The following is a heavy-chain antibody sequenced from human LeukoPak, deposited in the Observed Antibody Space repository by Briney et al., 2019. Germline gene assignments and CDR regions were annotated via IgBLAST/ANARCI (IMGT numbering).Heavy chain of an antibody. J-gene: IGHJ6*03. Sequence: PSETLSLTCTVSGGSISSYYWSWIRQPAGKGLEWIGRIYTSGSTNYNPSLKSRVTMSVDTSKNQFSLKLSSVTAADTAVSYCARDRPQGEVVGTRHYYYYMDVWGKGTTVTVSS. CDR1: GGSISSYY. D-gene: IGHD6-19*01. CDR3: ARDRPQGEVVGTRHYYYYMDV. CDR2: IYTSGST. V-gene: IGHV4-4*07.